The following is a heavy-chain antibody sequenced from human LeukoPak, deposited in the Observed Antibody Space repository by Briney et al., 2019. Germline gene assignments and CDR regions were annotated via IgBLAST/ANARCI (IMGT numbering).Heavy chain of an antibody. J-gene: IGHJ4*02. CDR2: ISSSSSTI. CDR1: GFTFSSYS. V-gene: IGHV3-48*04. D-gene: IGHD1-14*01. Sequence: PGGSLRLSCAASGFTFSSYSMNWVRQAPGKGLEWVSYISSSSSTIYYADSAKGRFTISRDNAKNSLYLQMNSLRAEDTAVYYCARDNLRGHSGGDYWGQGTLVTVSS. CDR3: ARDNLRGHSGGDY.